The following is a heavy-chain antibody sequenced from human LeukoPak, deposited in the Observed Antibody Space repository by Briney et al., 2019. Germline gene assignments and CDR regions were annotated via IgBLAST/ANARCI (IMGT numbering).Heavy chain of an antibody. D-gene: IGHD6-13*01. CDR3: ARDFSGSSSWYGDYYYYMDV. CDR2: IYYSGST. Sequence: PSQTLSLTCTVSGGSISSGSYYWGWIRQPPGKGLEWIGSIYYSGSTYYNPSLKSRVTISVDTSKNQFSLKLSSVTAADTAVYYCARDFSGSSSWYGDYYYYMDVWGKGTTVTVSS. V-gene: IGHV4-39*07. J-gene: IGHJ6*03. CDR1: GGSISSGSYY.